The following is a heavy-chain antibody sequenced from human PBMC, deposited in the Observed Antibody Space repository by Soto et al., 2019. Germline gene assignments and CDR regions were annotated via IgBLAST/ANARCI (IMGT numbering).Heavy chain of an antibody. CDR3: AKGGNDYTLEGWFDP. D-gene: IGHD1-1*01. Sequence: EVQLLESGGGLVQPGGSLRLSCAASGFTFSSYAMSWVRQAPGKGLEWVSAISGSGGSTYYADSVKGRFTISRDNSKNTLYLQMNSLRAEDMAVYYCAKGGNDYTLEGWFDPWGQGTLVTVSS. J-gene: IGHJ5*02. CDR1: GFTFSSYA. V-gene: IGHV3-23*01. CDR2: ISGSGGST.